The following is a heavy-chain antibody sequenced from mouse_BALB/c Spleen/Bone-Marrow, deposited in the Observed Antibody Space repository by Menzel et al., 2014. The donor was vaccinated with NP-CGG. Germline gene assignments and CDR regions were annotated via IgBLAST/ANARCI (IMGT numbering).Heavy chain of an antibody. V-gene: IGHV5-17*02. CDR3: ARGYYYGSSHYWYFDV. CDR1: GFTFSSFG. J-gene: IGHJ1*01. Sequence: EVKLMESGGGLVQPGGSRKLSCVASGFTFSSFGMHWVRQAPEKGQEWVAYISSGSSSTYYADTLKGRFTISRDNPKNTLFLQMTSLRSEDTAMYYCARGYYYGSSHYWYFDVWGAGTTVTVSS. D-gene: IGHD1-1*01. CDR2: ISSGSSST.